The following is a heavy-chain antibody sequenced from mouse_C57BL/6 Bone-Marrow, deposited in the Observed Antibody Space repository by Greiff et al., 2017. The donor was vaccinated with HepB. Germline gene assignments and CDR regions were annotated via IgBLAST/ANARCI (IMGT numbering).Heavy chain of an antibody. CDR1: GFSLTSYG. CDR3: ARPWMVTTDYYAMDY. V-gene: IGHV2-2*01. Sequence: QVQLKESGPGLVQPSQSLSITCTVSGFSLTSYGVHWVRQSPGKGLEWLGVIWSGGSTDYNAAFISRLSISKDNSKSQVFLKMNSLQADDTAIYYCARPWMVTTDYYAMDYWGQGTSVTVSS. J-gene: IGHJ4*01. D-gene: IGHD2-3*01. CDR2: IWSGGST.